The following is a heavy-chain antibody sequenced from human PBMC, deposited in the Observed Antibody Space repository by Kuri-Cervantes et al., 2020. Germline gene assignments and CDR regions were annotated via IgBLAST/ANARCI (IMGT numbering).Heavy chain of an antibody. Sequence: GGSLRLSCKGSGYSFTSYWIRWVRQMPGKGLKWMGIIYPGDSDTRYIPSFQGQVTISADKSISTAYLQWSNLKASDTAMYYCARSRYGSYNAAFDIWGQGTMVTVSS. CDR3: ARSRYGSYNAAFDI. D-gene: IGHD3-10*01. V-gene: IGHV5-51*01. CDR2: IYPGDSDT. J-gene: IGHJ3*02. CDR1: GYSFTSYW.